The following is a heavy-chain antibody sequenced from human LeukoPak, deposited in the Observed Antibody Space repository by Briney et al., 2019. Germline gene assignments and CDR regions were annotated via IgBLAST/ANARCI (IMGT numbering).Heavy chain of an antibody. CDR3: ARPPGDIVVVPAAPPYYYYYMDV. CDR2: ISYDGSNK. V-gene: IGHV3-30*04. CDR1: GFTFSSYA. Sequence: GGSLRLSCAASGFTFSSYAMHWVRQAPGKGLEWVAVISYDGSNKYYADSVKGRFTISRDNSKNPLYLQMSSLRAEDTAVYYCARPPGDIVVVPAAPPYYYYYMDVWGKGTTVTVSS. J-gene: IGHJ6*03. D-gene: IGHD2-2*01.